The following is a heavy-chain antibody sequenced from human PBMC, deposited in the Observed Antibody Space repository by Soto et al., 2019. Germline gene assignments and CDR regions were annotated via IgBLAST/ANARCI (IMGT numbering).Heavy chain of an antibody. J-gene: IGHJ3*02. CDR2: FDPEDRKT. Sequence: ASVKVSCKVSGYALTELSIHWVRQAPGKGLEWMGGFDPEDRKTVYAQNFQGRVTVTEDTSTDTAYMEVSSLRSEDTAFYYCATSNYDRTSDIWGQGTMVTVSS. CDR1: GYALTELS. CDR3: ATSNYDRTSDI. D-gene: IGHD3-16*01. V-gene: IGHV1-24*01.